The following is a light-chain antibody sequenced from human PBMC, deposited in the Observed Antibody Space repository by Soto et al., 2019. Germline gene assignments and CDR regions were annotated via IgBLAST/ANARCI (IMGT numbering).Light chain of an antibody. CDR2: EVS. CDR3: SSYTTTNTYV. J-gene: IGLJ1*01. CDR1: SSDVGGYNY. Sequence: QSALTQPASVSGSPGQSITISCTGTSSDVGGYNYVSWSQHHPGKAPKLMIYEVSHRPSGVSNRFSGSKSGNTASLTISGLQAEDEADYYFSSYTTTNTYVFGTGTKLTVL. V-gene: IGLV2-14*01.